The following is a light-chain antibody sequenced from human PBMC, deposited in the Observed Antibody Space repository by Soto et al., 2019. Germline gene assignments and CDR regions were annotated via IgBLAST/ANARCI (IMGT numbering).Light chain of an antibody. V-gene: IGLV1-44*01. CDR1: SSNIGSDT. J-gene: IGLJ3*02. CDR3: AAWDDSLNRML. CDR2: SDN. Sequence: QSVPTQPPSASGTPGQRVTISCSGSSSNIGSDTVNWFQQLPGTAPKLLIYSDNQRPSGVPDRFSGSKSGTSASLAISGLQSEDEADYYCAAWDDSLNRMLFGGGTKLTVL.